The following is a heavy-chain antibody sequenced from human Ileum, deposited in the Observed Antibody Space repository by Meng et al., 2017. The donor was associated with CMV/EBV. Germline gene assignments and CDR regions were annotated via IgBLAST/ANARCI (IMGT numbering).Heavy chain of an antibody. V-gene: IGHV3-21*01. CDR3: ARDRSQGGFDP. CDR1: GFRFSDYG. Sequence: GESLKISCATSGFRFSDYGMNWVRQAPGKGLEWVALISGTTDNIHYADSIKGRFAVSRDDAKNSLYLQMNSLRAEDTAVYYCARDRSQGGFDPWGQGTLVTVSS. J-gene: IGHJ5*02. CDR2: ISGTTDNI.